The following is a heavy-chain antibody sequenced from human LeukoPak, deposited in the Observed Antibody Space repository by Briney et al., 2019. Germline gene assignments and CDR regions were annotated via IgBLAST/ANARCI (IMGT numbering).Heavy chain of an antibody. Sequence: SETLPLTCSVSGGSISGRSYYWGWIRQPPGKGLEWIGSFYYTGITYFNPSLKGRVTVSVDTSRKHFSLKLTSVTAADTAVYYCARSVVGYGVLRPDYWGQGTLVTVSS. J-gene: IGHJ4*02. CDR2: FYYTGIT. CDR3: ARSVVGYGVLRPDY. D-gene: IGHD2-15*01. CDR1: GGSISGRSYY. V-gene: IGHV4-39*07.